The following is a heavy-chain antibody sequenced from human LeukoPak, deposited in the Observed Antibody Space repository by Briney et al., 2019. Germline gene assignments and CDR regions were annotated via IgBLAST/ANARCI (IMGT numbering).Heavy chain of an antibody. J-gene: IGHJ4*02. CDR2: IKTDGSEK. V-gene: IGHV3-7*01. Sequence: GGSLRLSCAASGFSFSGTWMTWVRQAPGKGLECVANIKTDGSEKYYVDSVKGRFTISRDNAKNSLYLQMNSLRVEDTAIYYCTRDLNHDSSGRGQGTLVTVSS. CDR3: TRDLNHDSSG. D-gene: IGHD3-22*01. CDR1: GFSFSGTW.